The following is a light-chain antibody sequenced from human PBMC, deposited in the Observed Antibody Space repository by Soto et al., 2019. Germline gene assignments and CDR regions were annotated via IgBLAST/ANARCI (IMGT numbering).Light chain of an antibody. Sequence: QSALTQPRSVSGSPGQSVTISCTGTSSDVGGYNYVSWYQQHPGKAPKLMIYDVSKRPSGVPHRFSGSKSGNTAALTISGFLAEDEADCDCCPFGAGYPGVFGGGTKLNVL. CDR3: CPFGAGYPGV. CDR1: SSDVGGYNY. CDR2: DVS. V-gene: IGLV2-11*01. J-gene: IGLJ3*02.